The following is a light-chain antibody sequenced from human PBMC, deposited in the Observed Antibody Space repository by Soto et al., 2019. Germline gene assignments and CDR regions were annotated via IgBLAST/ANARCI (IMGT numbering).Light chain of an antibody. J-gene: IGKJ1*01. CDR2: AAS. V-gene: IGKV1-39*01. CDR1: QSISSY. CDR3: QQSYSTPRT. Sequence: TQSPSSLSASVGDRVTITCRASQSISSYLNWYQQKPGKAPKLLIYAASSLQSGVPSRFSGSGSGTDFTLTISSLQPEDFATYYCQQSYSTPRTFGQGTKVDIK.